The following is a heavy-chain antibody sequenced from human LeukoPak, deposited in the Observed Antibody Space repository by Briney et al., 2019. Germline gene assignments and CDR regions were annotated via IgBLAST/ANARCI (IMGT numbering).Heavy chain of an antibody. J-gene: IGHJ5*01. CDR2: ISGSGAMT. V-gene: IGHV3-23*01. D-gene: IGHD6-13*01. Sequence: GGSLRLSCAAPGFRFSSYAMNWVRQTPGKGLEWVSRISGSGAMTYYADSVKGRFTISRDNSKNTLFLQVNSLRAEDTAVYYCAKNGIAGLGDNWFDSWGHGTLVTVSS. CDR1: GFRFSSYA. CDR3: AKNGIAGLGDNWFDS.